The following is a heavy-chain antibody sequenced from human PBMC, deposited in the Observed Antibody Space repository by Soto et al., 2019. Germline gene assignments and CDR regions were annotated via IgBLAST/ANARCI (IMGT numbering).Heavy chain of an antibody. J-gene: IGHJ4*02. CDR1: GFTFRNYP. CDR3: AREPLLTESGPGGFDS. D-gene: IGHD3-10*01. CDR2: ITFSGGSA. Sequence: GGSLRLSCAASGFTFRNYPMSCVRQAPGKGLEWVSGITFSGGSAYYADSVRGRFIISRDNSKNTVSVQMNSLRDDDTAVYYCAREPLLTESGPGGFDSWGQGVLVTVSS. V-gene: IGHV3-23*01.